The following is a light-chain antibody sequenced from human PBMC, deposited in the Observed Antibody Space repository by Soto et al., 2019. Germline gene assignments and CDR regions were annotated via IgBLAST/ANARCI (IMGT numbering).Light chain of an antibody. V-gene: IGKV2D-29*01. CDR3: LQSLQLPRT. CDR2: EVS. CDR1: QTLLHNNGKSY. Sequence: EIVMTQTPLSLSVTPGQSASISCRSSQTLLHNNGKSYLYWYLQKAGQAPQLLIYEVSKRFSGVPDRFSGSGAGTDFTLKISRVEAEGVGVYYFLQSLQLPRTFSGGTKVEIK. J-gene: IGKJ4*01.